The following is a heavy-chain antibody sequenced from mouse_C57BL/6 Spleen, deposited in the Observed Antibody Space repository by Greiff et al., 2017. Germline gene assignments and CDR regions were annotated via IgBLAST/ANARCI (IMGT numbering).Heavy chain of an antibody. D-gene: IGHD1-1*01. J-gene: IGHJ4*01. CDR2: IDPEDGDT. CDR3: ARTRITVVAYYAMDY. Sequence: EVQLQQSGAELVKPGASVKLSCTASGFNIKDYYMHWVKQRTEQGLEWIGRIDPEDGDTKYAPKFQGKATITADTSSNTAYLQLSSLTSEDTAVYYCARTRITVVAYYAMDYWGQGTSVTVSS. V-gene: IGHV14-2*01. CDR1: GFNIKDYY.